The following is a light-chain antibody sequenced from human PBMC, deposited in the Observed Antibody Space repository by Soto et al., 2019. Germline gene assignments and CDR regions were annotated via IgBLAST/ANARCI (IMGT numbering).Light chain of an antibody. V-gene: IGKV1D-12*01. J-gene: IGKJ5*01. Sequence: DIQQTQPPLSVSASVGGRVTIICPASQGIGSWLAWYQKRPGKVPKILIYAASTLQSGVPSRFSGSGSGTDFTLTISRLQPEDFASYYCQQAKNFPVTFGQGTRVDIK. CDR2: AAS. CDR3: QQAKNFPVT. CDR1: QGIGSW.